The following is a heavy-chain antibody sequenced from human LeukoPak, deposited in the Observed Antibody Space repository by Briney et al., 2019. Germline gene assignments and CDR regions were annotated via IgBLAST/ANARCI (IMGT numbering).Heavy chain of an antibody. Sequence: GSLRLSCAVSGFTFSSYAMSWVRQAPGKGLEWVSAISGSGGSTYYADSVKGRFTISRDNSKNTLYLQMNSLRAEDTAVYYCAKDPIPRLRYFDWDFDYWGQGTLVTVSS. D-gene: IGHD3-9*01. CDR2: ISGSGGST. V-gene: IGHV3-23*01. CDR3: AKDPIPRLRYFDWDFDY. CDR1: GFTFSSYA. J-gene: IGHJ4*02.